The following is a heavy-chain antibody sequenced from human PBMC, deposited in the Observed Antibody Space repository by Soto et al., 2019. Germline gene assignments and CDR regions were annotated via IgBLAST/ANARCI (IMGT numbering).Heavy chain of an antibody. D-gene: IGHD3-10*01. CDR2: INHSGST. J-gene: IGHJ5*02. CDR3: ARERGYYGSGSYRNWFDP. Sequence: QVQLQQWGAGLLKPSETLSLTSAVYGGSFSGYYWSWIRQPPGKGLEWIGEINHSGSTNYNPSLKSRVTISVDTSKNQFSLKLSSVTAADTAVYYCARERGYYGSGSYRNWFDPWGQGTLVTVSS. V-gene: IGHV4-34*01. CDR1: GGSFSGYY.